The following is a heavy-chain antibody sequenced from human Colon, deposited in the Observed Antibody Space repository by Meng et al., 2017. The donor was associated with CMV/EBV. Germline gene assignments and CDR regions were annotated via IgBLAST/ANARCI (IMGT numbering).Heavy chain of an antibody. Sequence: SETLSLTCSVSGGSVSSGSYFWSWLRQPPGKGLEWIGYISNSGSAKYNPSLKSRVTISLDTSKNQFSLKLSSVSAADTAVYYCARTYYYESSAYYSYYYHSGMDVWGQGSPVTVSS. CDR2: ISNSGSA. CDR1: GGSVSSGSYF. J-gene: IGHJ6*02. D-gene: IGHD3-22*01. V-gene: IGHV4-61*01. CDR3: ARTYYYESSAYYSYYYHSGMDV.